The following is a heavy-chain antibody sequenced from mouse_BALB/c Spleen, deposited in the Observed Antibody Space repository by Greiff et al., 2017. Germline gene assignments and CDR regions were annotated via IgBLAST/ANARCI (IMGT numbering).Heavy chain of an antibody. D-gene: IGHD2-14*01. CDR3: ARQEYDGYFDV. V-gene: IGHV5-9-3*01. CDR1: GFTFSSYA. CDR2: ISSGGSYT. J-gene: IGHJ1*01. Sequence: EVQLQESGGGLVKPGGSLKLSCAASGFTFSSYAMSWVRQTPEKRLEWVATISSGGSYTYYPDSVKGRFTISRDNAKNTLYLQMSSLRSEDTAMYYCARQEYDGYFDVWGAGTTVTVSS.